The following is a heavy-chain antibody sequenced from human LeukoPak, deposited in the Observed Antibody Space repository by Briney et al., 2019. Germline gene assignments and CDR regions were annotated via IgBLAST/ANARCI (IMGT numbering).Heavy chain of an antibody. Sequence: ASVKVSCKASGYTFTSYDFNWVRQATGQRPEWMGWMSPNSGDTGYAQKFQDRVTMTRNTSISTAYMELSSLRSEDTAVYYCARDRGWFDPWGQGTLVTVSS. J-gene: IGHJ5*02. CDR3: ARDRGWFDP. CDR2: MSPNSGDT. V-gene: IGHV1-8*01. CDR1: GYTFTSYD. D-gene: IGHD1-26*01.